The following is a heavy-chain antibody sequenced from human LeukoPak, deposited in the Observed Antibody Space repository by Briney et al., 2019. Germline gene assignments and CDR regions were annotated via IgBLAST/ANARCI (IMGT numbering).Heavy chain of an antibody. J-gene: IGHJ4*02. CDR1: GFSFSSYG. Sequence: PGGSLRLSCAASGFSFSSYGMHCVRQAPGKGLERVAAIWYDGSNKYYVDSVKGRFTISRDNSKNTLYLQMNSLRGEDTAVYYCARDPVRDGYPYSFDYWGQGTLVTVSS. V-gene: IGHV3-33*01. CDR3: ARDPVRDGYPYSFDY. D-gene: IGHD5-24*01. CDR2: IWYDGSNK.